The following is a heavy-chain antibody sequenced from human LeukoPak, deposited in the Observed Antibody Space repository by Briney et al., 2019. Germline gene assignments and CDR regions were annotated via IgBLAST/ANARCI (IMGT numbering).Heavy chain of an antibody. V-gene: IGHV4-59*08. CDR2: ISDSGST. J-gene: IGHJ3*02. Sequence: PSETLSLTCSVSGGSISTYYWSRIRQPPGKGLEWIAYISDSGSTRYRPSLRGRLSISMDKSKNMFSLKLNSVTAADTAVYYCARPDSHLSAFDIWGQGTKVTVS. CDR3: ARPDSHLSAFDI. D-gene: IGHD2-15*01. CDR1: GGSISTYY.